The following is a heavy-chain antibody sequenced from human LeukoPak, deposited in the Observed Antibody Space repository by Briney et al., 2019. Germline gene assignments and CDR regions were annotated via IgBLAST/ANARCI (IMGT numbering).Heavy chain of an antibody. D-gene: IGHD6-19*01. Sequence: SETLSLTCTVSGYSISSGYFWGWIRQPPGKGLEWIAIIHSGESPYYSPSLEGRVTMAIDTSKNQLSLKLNSVTAADTALYYCARGGGVRTGSGWRPGNWFDPWGQGTLVTVSS. V-gene: IGHV4-38-2*02. CDR2: IHSGESP. CDR3: ARGGGVRTGSGWRPGNWFDP. J-gene: IGHJ5*02. CDR1: GYSISSGYF.